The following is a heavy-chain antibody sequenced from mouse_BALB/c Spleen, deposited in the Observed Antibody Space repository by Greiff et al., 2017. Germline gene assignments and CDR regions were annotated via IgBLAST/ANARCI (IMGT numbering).Heavy chain of an antibody. CDR1: GYTFTSYY. D-gene: IGHD1-1*01. Sequence: QVQLQQSGAELVKPGASVKLSCKASGYTFTSYYMYWVKQRPGQGLEWIGEINPSNGGTNFNEKFKSKATLTVDKSSSTAYMQLSSLTSEDSAVYYCTRSDYYGSSYYAMDYWGQGTSVTVSS. J-gene: IGHJ4*01. CDR3: TRSDYYGSSYYAMDY. CDR2: INPSNGGT. V-gene: IGHV1S81*02.